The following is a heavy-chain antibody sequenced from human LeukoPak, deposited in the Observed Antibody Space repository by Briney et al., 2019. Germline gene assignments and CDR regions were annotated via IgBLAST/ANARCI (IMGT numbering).Heavy chain of an antibody. D-gene: IGHD3-22*01. CDR1: GSTVNSNF. Sequence: GGSLRLSCAASGSTVNSNFMNWVRQAPGKGLEWVSVTFSGGSTYYADSVKGRLTISRDNSKNTLYLQMNSLRAEDTAVYYCASGNSGYFYADYWGQGALVTVSS. CDR3: ASGNSGYFYADY. J-gene: IGHJ4*02. V-gene: IGHV3-53*01. CDR2: TFSGGST.